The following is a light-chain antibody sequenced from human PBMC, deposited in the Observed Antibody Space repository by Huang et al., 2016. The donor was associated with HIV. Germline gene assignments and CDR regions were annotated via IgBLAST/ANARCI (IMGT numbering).Light chain of an antibody. CDR1: QDIFNY. J-gene: IGKJ1*01. Sequence: DIQMTQSPSPMSACVGDRVTITCRTNQDIFNYLAWFQQKPGRAPKRLIYAVSSLQSGVPSRFSGSGAGTEFTLTINNLQPEDFATYYCLQHKAFHLPTFGQGTQVE. V-gene: IGKV1-17*03. CDR3: LQHKAFHLPT. CDR2: AVS.